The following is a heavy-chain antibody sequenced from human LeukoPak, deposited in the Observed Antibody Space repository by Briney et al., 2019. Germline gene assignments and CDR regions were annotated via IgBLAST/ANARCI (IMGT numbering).Heavy chain of an antibody. CDR3: AKVTMVRGVPIPYFDY. CDR2: IRHDGSNK. Sequence: GGSLRLSCAASGFTFSSYGMHWVRQAPGKGLEWVAFIRHDGSNKYYADSVKGRFTISRDNSKNTLYLQMNSLRAEDTAVYYCAKVTMVRGVPIPYFDYWGQGTLVTVSS. D-gene: IGHD3-10*01. J-gene: IGHJ4*02. V-gene: IGHV3-30*02. CDR1: GFTFSSYG.